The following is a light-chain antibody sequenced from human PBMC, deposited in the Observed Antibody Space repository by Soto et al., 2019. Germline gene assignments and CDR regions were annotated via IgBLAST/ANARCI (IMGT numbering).Light chain of an antibody. CDR1: QSVSSIY. CDR3: QQYGGAWT. V-gene: IGKV3-20*01. J-gene: IGKJ1*01. CDR2: STS. Sequence: EIVLTQSPGTLSLSPGERATLSCRASQSVSSIYSAWYQQKPGQAPRVIIYSTSTRATGIPARFSGSGSGTDFTLTISRLEPEDFAVYYCQQYGGAWTFGQGTKVEIK.